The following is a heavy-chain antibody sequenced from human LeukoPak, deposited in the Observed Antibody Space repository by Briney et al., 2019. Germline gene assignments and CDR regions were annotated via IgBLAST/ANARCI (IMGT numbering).Heavy chain of an antibody. V-gene: IGHV3-30*02. Sequence: PGGSLRLSCAASGFTFSSYGMHWVRQAPGKGLEWVAFIRYDGSNKYYADSVKGRFTISRDNSKNTLYLQMNSLRAEDTAVYYCAKSSIAVATDGAFDIWGQGTMVTVSS. J-gene: IGHJ3*02. CDR2: IRYDGSNK. CDR1: GFTFSSYG. CDR3: AKSSIAVATDGAFDI. D-gene: IGHD6-19*01.